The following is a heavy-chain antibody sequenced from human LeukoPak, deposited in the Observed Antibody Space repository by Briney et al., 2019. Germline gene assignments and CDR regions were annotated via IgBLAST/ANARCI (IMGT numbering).Heavy chain of an antibody. CDR1: GITFNSYG. CDR2: ISYDGRNK. Sequence: GGSLRLSCVASGITFNSYGMHWVRQAPGKGLEWVAVISYDGRNKYYGDSVKGRFTISRDNSKNTLYVQMNSLRAEDTAVYYCAKDIQVGTGNGFYYYYGMDVWGQGTTVTVSS. CDR3: AKDIQVGTGNGFYYYYGMDV. J-gene: IGHJ6*02. V-gene: IGHV3-30*18. D-gene: IGHD1-7*01.